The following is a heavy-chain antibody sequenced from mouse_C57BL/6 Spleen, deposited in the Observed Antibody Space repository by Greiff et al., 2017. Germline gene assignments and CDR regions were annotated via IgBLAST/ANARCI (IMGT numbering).Heavy chain of an antibody. V-gene: IGHV1-52*01. CDR1: GYTFTSYW. J-gene: IGHJ2*01. CDR2: IDPSDSET. Sequence: QVHVKQPGAELVRPGSSVKLSCKASGYTFTSYWMHWVKQRPIQGLEWIGNIDPSDSETHYNQKFKDKATLTVDKSSSTAYMQLSSLTSEDSAVYYCASDRGPLDYWGQGTTLTVSS. D-gene: IGHD2-14*01. CDR3: ASDRGPLDY.